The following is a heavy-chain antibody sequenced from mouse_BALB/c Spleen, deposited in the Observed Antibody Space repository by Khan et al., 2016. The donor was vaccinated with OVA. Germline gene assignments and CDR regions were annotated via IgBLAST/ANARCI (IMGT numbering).Heavy chain of an antibody. CDR1: GYSFTDYY. CDR3: TRVGTTGWFAY. V-gene: IGHV1S135*01. CDR2: IDPFNGGT. D-gene: IGHD2-13*01. J-gene: IGHJ3*01. Sequence: VQLQQSGPELMKPGASVKISCKASGYSFTDYYIHWVKQSHGQSLEWIGYIDPFNGGTNFNQKFKGTATLTVDKSSSTAYMHLNSLTSEDSAVYYCTRVGTTGWFAYWGQGTLVTVSA.